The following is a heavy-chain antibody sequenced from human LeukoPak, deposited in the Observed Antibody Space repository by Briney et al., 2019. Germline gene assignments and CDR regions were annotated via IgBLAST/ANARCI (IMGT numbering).Heavy chain of an antibody. CDR3: AREAGGNPLDY. CDR2: IIPILGIA. CDR1: GGTFSSYA. J-gene: IGHJ4*02. Sequence: SVTVSCKASGGTFSSYAISWVRQAPGQGLEWMGRIIPILGIANYAQKFQGRVTITADKSTSTAYMELSSLGSEDTAVYYCAREAGGNPLDYWGQGTLVTVSS. V-gene: IGHV1-69*04. D-gene: IGHD4-23*01.